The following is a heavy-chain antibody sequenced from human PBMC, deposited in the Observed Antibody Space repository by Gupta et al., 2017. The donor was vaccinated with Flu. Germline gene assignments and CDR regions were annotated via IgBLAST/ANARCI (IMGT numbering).Heavy chain of an antibody. CDR3: ARKPEDCSGGSCYSFLGAFDI. Sequence: QVQLQQWGAGLLKPSETLSLTCAVYGGAFSGYYWSWIRQPPGQGLEWIGEINHSGSTNYNPSLKSRVTISVDTSKNQFSLKLSSVTAADTAVYYCARKPEDCSGGSCYSFLGAFDIWGQGTMVTVSS. CDR1: GGAFSGYY. D-gene: IGHD2-15*01. V-gene: IGHV4-34*01. CDR2: INHSGST. J-gene: IGHJ3*02.